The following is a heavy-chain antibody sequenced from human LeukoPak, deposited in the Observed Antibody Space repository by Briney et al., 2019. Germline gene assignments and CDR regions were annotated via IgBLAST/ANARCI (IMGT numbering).Heavy chain of an antibody. CDR3: ARVYDSSGSYYFDY. Sequence: SETLSLTCAVYGGSFSGYYWSWIRQPPGKGLEWIGEINHSGSTNYNPSLKSRVTISVDTSKNQFSLKLSSVTAADTAVYYCARVYDSSGSYYFDYWGQGTLVTVSS. CDR2: INHSGST. V-gene: IGHV4-34*01. CDR1: GGSFSGYY. J-gene: IGHJ4*02. D-gene: IGHD3-22*01.